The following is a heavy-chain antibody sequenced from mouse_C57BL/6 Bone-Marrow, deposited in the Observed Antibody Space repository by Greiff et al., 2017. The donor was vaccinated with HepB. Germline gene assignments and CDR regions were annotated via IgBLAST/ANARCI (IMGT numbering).Heavy chain of an antibody. CDR1: GYTFTSYD. CDR2: IYPRDGST. J-gene: IGHJ3*01. D-gene: IGHD1-1*01. Sequence: VHLVESGPELVKPGASVKLSCKASGYTFTSYDINWVKQRPGQGLEWIGWIYPRDGSTKYNEKFKGKATLTVDTSSSTAYMELHSLTSEDSAVYFCAREKVFYYGSRGFAYWGQGTLVTVSA. CDR3: AREKVFYYGSRGFAY. V-gene: IGHV1-85*01.